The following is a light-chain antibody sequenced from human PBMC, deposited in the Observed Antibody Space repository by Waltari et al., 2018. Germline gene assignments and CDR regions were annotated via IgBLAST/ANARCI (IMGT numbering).Light chain of an antibody. V-gene: IGKV3-15*01. CDR1: QSVSRN. CDR2: GAS. CDR3: QQYNSWPYT. Sequence: EIVMAQSQGTLSVSPGERVTLSCRASQSVSRNLAWYQQRPGQAPRLLVYGASTRATGVPASFSGSGSGTDFTLTISSLQSEDFAIYFCQQYNSWPYTFGQGTKLEMK. J-gene: IGKJ2*01.